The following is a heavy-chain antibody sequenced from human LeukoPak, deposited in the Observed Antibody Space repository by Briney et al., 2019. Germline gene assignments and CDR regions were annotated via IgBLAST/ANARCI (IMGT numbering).Heavy chain of an antibody. CDR1: GGSISSSSYY. V-gene: IGHV4-39*07. D-gene: IGHD3-9*01. CDR3: ARGVLYYDILTGYSDTPHFDY. J-gene: IGHJ4*02. CDR2: IYYSGST. Sequence: SETLSLTCTVSGGSISSSSYYWGWIRQPPGKGLEWIGSIYYSGSTNYNPSLKSRVTISVDTSKNQFSLKLSSVTAADTAVYYCARGVLYYDILTGYSDTPHFDYWGQGTLVTVSS.